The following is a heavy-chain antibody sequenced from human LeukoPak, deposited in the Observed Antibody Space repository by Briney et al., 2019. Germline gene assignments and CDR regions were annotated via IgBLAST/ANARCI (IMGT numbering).Heavy chain of an antibody. D-gene: IGHD3-10*01. J-gene: IGHJ4*02. CDR1: GGSFSGYY. V-gene: IGHV4-34*01. Sequence: SETLSLTCAAYGGSFSGYYWSWIRQPPGKGLEWIGEINHSGSTNYNPSLKSRVTISVDTSKNQFSLKLSSVTAADTAVYYCARGRRGGYYYGSGSYPYFDYWGQGTLVTVSS. CDR2: INHSGST. CDR3: ARGRRGGYYYGSGSYPYFDY.